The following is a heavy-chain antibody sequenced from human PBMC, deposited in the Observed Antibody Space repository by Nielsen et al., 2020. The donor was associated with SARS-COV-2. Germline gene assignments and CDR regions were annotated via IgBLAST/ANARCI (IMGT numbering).Heavy chain of an antibody. Sequence: SETLSLTCTVSGGSISSYYWSWIRQPPGKGLEWIGSIYYSGSTFYKPSLKSRVTISVDTSKKQSSLKLSSVTAADTAVYYCARLSSHYYYYMDVWGKGTTVTVSS. CDR3: ARLSSHYYYYMDV. V-gene: IGHV4-39*01. CDR2: IYYSGST. CDR1: GGSISSYY. J-gene: IGHJ6*03. D-gene: IGHD2-2*01.